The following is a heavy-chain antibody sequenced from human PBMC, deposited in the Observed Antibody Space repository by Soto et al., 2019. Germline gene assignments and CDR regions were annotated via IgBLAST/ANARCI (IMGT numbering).Heavy chain of an antibody. Sequence: GGSLRRSCAASGFTFSSYGMHWVRQAPGKGLEWVAVIWYDGSNKYYADSVKGRFTISRDNSKNTLYLQMNSLRAEDTAVYYCARDRAFLEGGMDVWGQGTTVTVSS. J-gene: IGHJ6*02. CDR3: ARDRAFLEGGMDV. CDR2: IWYDGSNK. CDR1: GFTFSSYG. D-gene: IGHD3-3*01. V-gene: IGHV3-33*01.